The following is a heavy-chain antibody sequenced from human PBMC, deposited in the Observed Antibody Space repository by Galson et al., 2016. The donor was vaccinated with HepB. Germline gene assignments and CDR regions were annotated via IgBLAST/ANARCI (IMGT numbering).Heavy chain of an antibody. Sequence: SLRLSCAVSGLSVSDAWMTWVRQAPGKGLEWVGNIRNKRDGGTADYGAPVKGRFTISGDDSKNTLYLQMSSLKTDDTAVYFCTTWDWGLDCWGQGTLVTVSS. CDR3: TTWDWGLDC. D-gene: IGHD3/OR15-3a*01. V-gene: IGHV3-15*05. CDR1: GLSVSDAW. CDR2: IRNKRDGGTA. J-gene: IGHJ4*02.